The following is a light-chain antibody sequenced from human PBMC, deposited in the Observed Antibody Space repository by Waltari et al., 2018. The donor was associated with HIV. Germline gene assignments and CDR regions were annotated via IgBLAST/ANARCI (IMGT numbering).Light chain of an antibody. CDR1: VLAKNY. J-gene: IGLJ7*01. V-gene: IGLV3-27*01. Sequence: SYELTQPPSVSVSPGQTARITCPGDVLAKNYARWFQQKPGQAPVLVIYKDTQRPSGITERFSGLSSGTIVTLTSGEAHLEDEADYDCCCAADTTAVFGGGTQLTDL. CDR2: KDT. CDR3: CCAADTTAV.